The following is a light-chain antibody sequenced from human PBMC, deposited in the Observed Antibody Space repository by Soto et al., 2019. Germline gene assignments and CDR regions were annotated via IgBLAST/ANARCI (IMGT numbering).Light chain of an antibody. CDR2: EVS. V-gene: IGLV2-8*01. CDR1: SSDVGGYNY. Sequence: QSVLTQPPSESGSPGQSVTISCTGTSSDVGGYNYVSWYQQHPGKAPKLMIYEVSKRPSGVPDRFSGSKSGNTASLTVSGLQAEDDADYYCSSYAGSNMVVFGGGTKLTVL. CDR3: SSYAGSNMVV. J-gene: IGLJ2*01.